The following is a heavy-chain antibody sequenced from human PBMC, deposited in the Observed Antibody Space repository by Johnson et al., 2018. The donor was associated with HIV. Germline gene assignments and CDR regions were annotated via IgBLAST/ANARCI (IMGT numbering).Heavy chain of an antibody. Sequence: QVQLVESGGGVVQPGRSLRLSCAGSGFTFSSYPMHWVRQPPGKGLEWVAVISYDGNNKYYADSVKGRFTISRDNSKNTLYLQMNSLRAEDTALYYCARELWELNAFDIWGQGTLVTVSS. V-gene: IGHV3-30-3*01. CDR1: GFTFSSYP. CDR2: ISYDGNNK. CDR3: ARELWELNAFDI. D-gene: IGHD1-26*01. J-gene: IGHJ3*02.